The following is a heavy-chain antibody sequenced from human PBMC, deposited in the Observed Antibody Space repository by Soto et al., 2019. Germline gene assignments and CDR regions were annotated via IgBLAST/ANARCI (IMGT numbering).Heavy chain of an antibody. D-gene: IGHD1-1*01. CDR3: GNDKDWNLAY. J-gene: IGHJ4*02. CDR1: GFSFSTFG. V-gene: IGHV3-48*02. Sequence: GGSLRLSCAASGFSFSTFGMNWVRQAPGKGLEWLSYIGPTSAAIYYADSVRGRFTISRDNVKNSLYLQMDSLTDEDTAVYYCGNDKDWNLAYWGQGTLVTVSS. CDR2: IGPTSAAI.